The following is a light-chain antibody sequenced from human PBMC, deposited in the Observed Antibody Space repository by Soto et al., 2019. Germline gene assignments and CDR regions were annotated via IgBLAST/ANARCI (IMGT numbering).Light chain of an antibody. J-gene: IGKJ1*01. Sequence: DIQMTQSPPTLSASVGDRVTITCRASQSIGRFLAWYQHQPGKAPKLLIYDASTLESGVPSRFSGTGPGTEFTFSITSLQPEDFGTYYCQQCYMGWTFGQGTKV. CDR1: QSIGRF. CDR3: QQCYMGWT. CDR2: DAS. V-gene: IGKV1-5*01.